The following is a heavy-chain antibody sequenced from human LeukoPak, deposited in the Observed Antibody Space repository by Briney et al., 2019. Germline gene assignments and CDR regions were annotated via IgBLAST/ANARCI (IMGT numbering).Heavy chain of an antibody. CDR1: GFTFSSYA. J-gene: IGHJ4*02. CDR3: AKGSDYYDSSGSIDY. D-gene: IGHD3-22*01. Sequence: GGSLRLSCAASGFTFSSYAMSWVRQAPGKGMEWVSAISGSGGSTYYADSVKGRFTISRDNSKNTLYLQMNSLRAEDTAVYYCAKGSDYYDSSGSIDYWGQGTLVIVSS. V-gene: IGHV3-23*01. CDR2: ISGSGGST.